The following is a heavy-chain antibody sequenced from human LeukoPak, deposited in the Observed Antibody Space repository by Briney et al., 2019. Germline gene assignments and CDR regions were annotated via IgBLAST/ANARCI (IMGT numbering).Heavy chain of an antibody. Sequence: SETLSLTCTVSGGSISSYYWSWLRHPAGKGLEWIGRIYTSGSTNYNPSLKSRVTLAVDTSKNQFSLKLTSVTAADTAVYYCARQQLKTMASFDYWGQGTLVTVSS. V-gene: IGHV4-4*07. CDR1: GGSISSYY. D-gene: IGHD4/OR15-4a*01. J-gene: IGHJ4*02. CDR2: IYTSGST. CDR3: ARQQLKTMASFDY.